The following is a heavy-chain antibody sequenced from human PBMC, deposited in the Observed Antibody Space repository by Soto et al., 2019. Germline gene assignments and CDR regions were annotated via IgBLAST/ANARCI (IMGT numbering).Heavy chain of an antibody. D-gene: IGHD3-22*01. CDR1: GFTFSSYA. Sequence: PGGSLRLSCAASGFTFSSYAMSWVRQAPWKGLEWVSAISGSGGRTYYADAVKGRFPISRDNSKNTLYLQMKSLRSESTAVYYCAKSFSPTEGDYYDSSGYYHDAFDIWGQGTMVTVSS. CDR2: ISGSGGRT. J-gene: IGHJ3*02. CDR3: AKSFSPTEGDYYDSSGYYHDAFDI. V-gene: IGHV3-23*01.